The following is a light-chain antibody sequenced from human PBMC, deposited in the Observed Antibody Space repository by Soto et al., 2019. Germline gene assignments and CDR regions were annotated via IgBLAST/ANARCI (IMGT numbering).Light chain of an antibody. J-gene: IGKJ1*01. CDR3: QEYASFLRA. V-gene: IGKV3-20*01. CDR2: GAS. CDR1: QSVSSSY. Sequence: EIVLTQSPGTLPMPAGERATLSCRASQSVSSSYLAWYQQKPGQAPRLLIYGASRRATGIPDRFSGSGSGTDFTLTISRLEPEDFAVYYCQEYASFLRAFGQGTKVEIK.